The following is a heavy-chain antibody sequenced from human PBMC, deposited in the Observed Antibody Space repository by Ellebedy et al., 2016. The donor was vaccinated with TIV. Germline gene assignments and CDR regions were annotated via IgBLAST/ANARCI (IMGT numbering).Heavy chain of an antibody. Sequence: ASVKVSCKASGYTFTGYYMHWVRQAPGQGLEWMGWINPNSGGTNYAQKLQGRVTMTTDTSTSTAYMELRSLRSDDTAVYYCARDYGASSGLDYWGQGTLVTVSS. CDR1: GYTFTGYY. CDR2: INPNSGGT. D-gene: IGHD6-19*01. J-gene: IGHJ4*02. V-gene: IGHV1-2*02. CDR3: ARDYGASSGLDY.